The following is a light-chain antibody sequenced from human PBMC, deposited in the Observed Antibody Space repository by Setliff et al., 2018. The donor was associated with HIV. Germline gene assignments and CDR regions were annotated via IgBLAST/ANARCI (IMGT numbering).Light chain of an antibody. Sequence: LTQPASVSGFPGQSITISCSGTSSDVGGYNYVSWYQQHPGKAPKLIICDVTKRPSGVPNRFSGSKSGNTASLTISGLQAEDEADYYCTSYTSSNTFLFGGGTKATV. J-gene: IGLJ2*01. V-gene: IGLV2-14*01. CDR3: TSYTSSNTFL. CDR1: SSDVGGYNY. CDR2: DVT.